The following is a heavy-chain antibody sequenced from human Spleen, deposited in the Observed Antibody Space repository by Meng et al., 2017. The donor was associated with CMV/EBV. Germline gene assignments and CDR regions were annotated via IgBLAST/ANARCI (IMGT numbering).Heavy chain of an antibody. CDR2: INSDGSST. CDR1: GFTFSSYW. D-gene: IGHD5-18*01. V-gene: IGHV3-74*01. CDR3: ASGGDTALDYYYYYGMDV. J-gene: IGHJ6*02. Sequence: GESLKISCAASGFTFSSYWMHWVRQAPGKGLVWVSRINSDGSSTSYADSVKGRFSISRDNAKNTLYLQMNSLRAKDTAVYYCASGGDTALDYYYYYGMDVWGQGTTVTVSS.